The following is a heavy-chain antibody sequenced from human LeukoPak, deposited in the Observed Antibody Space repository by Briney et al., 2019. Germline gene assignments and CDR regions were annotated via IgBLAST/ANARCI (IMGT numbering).Heavy chain of an antibody. CDR2: IYYSGST. CDR1: GGSISSSSYY. J-gene: IGHJ6*02. V-gene: IGHV4-39*07. CDR3: ARDRLRITIFGVVIEDYGMDV. D-gene: IGHD3-3*01. Sequence: SETLSLTCTVSGGSISSSSYYWGWIRQPPGKGLEWIGSIYYSGSTNYNPSLKSRVTISVDTSKNQFSLKLSSVTAADTAVYYCARDRLRITIFGVVIEDYGMDVWGQGTRSPSP.